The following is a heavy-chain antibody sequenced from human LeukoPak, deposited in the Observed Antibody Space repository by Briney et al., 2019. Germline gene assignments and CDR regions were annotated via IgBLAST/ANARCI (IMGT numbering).Heavy chain of an antibody. V-gene: IGHV4-4*07. CDR2: IYTSGST. D-gene: IGHD3-16*01. J-gene: IGHJ4*02. CDR3: ATLGGYNSLYFDY. CDR1: GGSISSYY. Sequence: PSETPSLTCTVSGGSISSYYWSWIRQPAGKGLEWIGRIYTSGSTNYNPSLKSRVTMSVDTSKNQFSLKMNSVTAADTAVYYCATLGGYNSLYFDYWGQGTLVTVSS.